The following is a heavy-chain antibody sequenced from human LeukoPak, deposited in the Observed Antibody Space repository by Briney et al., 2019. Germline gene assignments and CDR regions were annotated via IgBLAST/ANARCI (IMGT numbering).Heavy chain of an antibody. CDR3: ARGYYFPDY. V-gene: IGHV4-59*01. J-gene: IGHJ4*02. Sequence: SETLSLTCTVSGGSIGTFYWAWIRQPPGKGPEWIGYISYSGITKYSPSLKSRVTISVDTSKNQFFLKLTSVTAADTAVYYCARGYYFPDYWGQGTLVTVSS. D-gene: IGHD2/OR15-2a*01. CDR1: GGSIGTFY. CDR2: ISYSGIT.